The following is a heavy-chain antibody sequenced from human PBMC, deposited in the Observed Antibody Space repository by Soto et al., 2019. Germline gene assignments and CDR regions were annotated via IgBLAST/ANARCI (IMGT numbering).Heavy chain of an antibody. J-gene: IGHJ5*02. V-gene: IGHV4-39*02. CDR1: GGSISSTIYS. Sequence: SETLSLTCTVSGGSISSTIYSWVWVRQLPGEGLQWIGTINYSGSSYYNPSLKSRVTISVDTSKNLFSLKLSSVTAADTAVFYFAREDYYDSSGYYYEWFDPWGQGTLVTVSS. CDR3: AREDYYDSSGYYYEWFDP. D-gene: IGHD3-22*01. CDR2: INYSGSS.